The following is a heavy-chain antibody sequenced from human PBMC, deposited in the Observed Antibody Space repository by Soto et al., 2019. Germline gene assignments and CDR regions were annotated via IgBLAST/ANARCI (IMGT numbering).Heavy chain of an antibody. CDR2: IYYSGST. V-gene: IGHV4-59*01. CDR1: GGSISSYY. D-gene: IGHD2-15*01. CDR3: ARVGCSGGGCYSIDYYYYAMDV. Sequence: SETLSLTCTFSGGSISSYYWSLIRQPPGKGLEWIGYIYYSGSTNYNPSLKSRVTISVDTSKNQFSLKMTSVTAADTAVYYCARVGCSGGGCYSIDYYYYAMDVWGQGTTVTVSS. J-gene: IGHJ6*02.